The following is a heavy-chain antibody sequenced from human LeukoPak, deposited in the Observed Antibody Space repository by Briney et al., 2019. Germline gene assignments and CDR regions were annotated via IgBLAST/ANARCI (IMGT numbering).Heavy chain of an antibody. CDR1: GFTFSSYA. J-gene: IGHJ4*02. V-gene: IGHV3-30*09. Sequence: GRSLRLSCAASGFTFSSYAMHWVRQAPGKGLEWVAVISYDGSNKYYADSVKGRFAISRDNSKNTLYLQMNSLRAEDTAVYYCARDYYDSSGPLGYWGQGTLVTVSS. CDR2: ISYDGSNK. D-gene: IGHD3-22*01. CDR3: ARDYYDSSGPLGY.